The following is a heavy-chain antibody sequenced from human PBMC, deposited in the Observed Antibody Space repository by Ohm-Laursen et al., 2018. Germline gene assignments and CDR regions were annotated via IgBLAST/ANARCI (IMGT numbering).Heavy chain of an antibody. CDR3: ATSNNWYYFDY. CDR1: GGSISSSSYY. J-gene: IGHJ4*02. CDR2: MYYSGNT. D-gene: IGHD6-13*01. Sequence: SDTLSLTCIVSGGSISSSSYYWGWIRQPPGKGLEWIGGMYYSGNTYHNPSLKSRVTIAVDTSKNQFSLKLSSVTAADTSVYYCATSNNWYYFDYWGQGTLVTVSS. V-gene: IGHV4-39*01.